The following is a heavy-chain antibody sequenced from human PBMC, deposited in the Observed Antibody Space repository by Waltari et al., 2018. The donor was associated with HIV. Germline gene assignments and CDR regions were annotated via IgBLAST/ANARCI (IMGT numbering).Heavy chain of an antibody. CDR2: MNIDGTTR. V-gene: IGHV3-74*01. D-gene: IGHD2-15*01. CDR1: GCTFHTYW. CDR3: ASSGVYAHDAFKI. Sequence: EVQLVESGGGLVQPGGYLRLSCAAPGCTFHTYWMHWLRQVPGNGLVWVSRMNIDGTTRSYADSVKSRFTISIDNAKNTLYVEMNSLRADDTAVYYCASSGVYAHDAFKIWGQGTKVIVSS. J-gene: IGHJ3*02.